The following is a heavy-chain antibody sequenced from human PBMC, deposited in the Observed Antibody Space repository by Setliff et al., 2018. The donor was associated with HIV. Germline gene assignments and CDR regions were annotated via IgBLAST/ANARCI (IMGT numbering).Heavy chain of an antibody. Sequence: SETLSLTCTVSGGSISSGAYYWSWIRQHPGKGLEWIGYIHYTGSTYYNPSLKSRVTISVDTSKNQFSLKLSSVTAADTAVYYCASPASGGSSGQYHYWGQGTLVTVSS. J-gene: IGHJ4*02. V-gene: IGHV4-31*03. D-gene: IGHD6-19*01. CDR2: IHYTGST. CDR1: GGSISSGAYY. CDR3: ASPASGGSSGQYHY.